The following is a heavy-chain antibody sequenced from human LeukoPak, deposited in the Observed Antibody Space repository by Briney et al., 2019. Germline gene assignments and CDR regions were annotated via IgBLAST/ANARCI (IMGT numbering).Heavy chain of an antibody. CDR2: MNPKRGDT. CDR3: ARDPTYDILTAADY. D-gene: IGHD3-9*01. CDR1: GYTFTDYY. V-gene: IGHV1-2*02. J-gene: IGHJ4*02. Sequence: ASVKVSCKASGYTFTDYYIHWVRQAPGQGLEWMAWMNPKRGDTSYAQKFQGRVTMTRDTSISTAYMELSRLRSNDTAVYYCARDPTYDILTAADYWGQGTLVTVSS.